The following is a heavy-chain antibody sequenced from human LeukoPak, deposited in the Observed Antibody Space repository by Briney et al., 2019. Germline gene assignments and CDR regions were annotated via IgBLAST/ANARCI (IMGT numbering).Heavy chain of an antibody. CDR2: ISSSSSYT. CDR3: ARDLLMITFGGVIS. J-gene: IGHJ5*02. CDR1: GFIFSDYY. Sequence: KPGGSLRLSCAASGFIFSDYYMSWIRQAPGKGLEWISYISSSSSYTNYVDSVKGRFTISRDNAKNSLYLQMNSLRAEDTAVYYCARDLLMITFGGVISWGQGTLVTVSS. D-gene: IGHD3-16*02. V-gene: IGHV3-11*05.